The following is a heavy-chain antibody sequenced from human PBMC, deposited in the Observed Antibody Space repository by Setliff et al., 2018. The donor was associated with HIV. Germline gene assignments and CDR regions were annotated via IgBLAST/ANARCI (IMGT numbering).Heavy chain of an antibody. CDR2: INTETGTP. J-gene: IGHJ2*01. CDR1: GYTFTTFG. Sequence: ASVKVSCKAFGYTFTTFGLSWVRQAPGQGLEWMGWINTETGTPMYAQGFTGRFVFSLDTSISTAYPQIDSLNAEDTAVYYCARYGSDWLFDLWGRGTLVTVSS. D-gene: IGHD4-17*01. V-gene: IGHV7-4-1*01. CDR3: ARYGSDWLFDL.